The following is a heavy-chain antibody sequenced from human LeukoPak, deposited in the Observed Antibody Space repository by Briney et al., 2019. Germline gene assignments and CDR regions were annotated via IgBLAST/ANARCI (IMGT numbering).Heavy chain of an antibody. CDR2: INHSGST. CDR1: GGSFSGYY. Sequence: PSETLSLTCAVYGGSFSGYYWSWICQPPGKGLEWIGEINHSGSTNYNPSLKSRVTISVDTSKNQFSLKLSSVTAADTAVYYCARVRAVAWSDYWGQGTLVTVSS. J-gene: IGHJ4*02. D-gene: IGHD6-19*01. CDR3: ARVRAVAWSDY. V-gene: IGHV4-34*01.